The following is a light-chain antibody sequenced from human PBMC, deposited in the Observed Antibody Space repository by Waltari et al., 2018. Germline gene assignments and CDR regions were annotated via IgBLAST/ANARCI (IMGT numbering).Light chain of an antibody. J-gene: IGLJ2*01. CDR2: EDN. Sequence: NFMLTQPHSVSESPGTTVTISCTRSIGIIASDYVQWYPQRPGSAPTTVIYEDNQRPSGVPDRFSGSIDTSSNPASLTISGLKTEDEADYYCHSYDSSTVIFGGGTKLTVL. CDR3: HSYDSSTVI. CDR1: IGIIASDY. V-gene: IGLV6-57*03.